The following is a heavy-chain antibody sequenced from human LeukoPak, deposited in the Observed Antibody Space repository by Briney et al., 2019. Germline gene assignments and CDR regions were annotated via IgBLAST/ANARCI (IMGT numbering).Heavy chain of an antibody. J-gene: IGHJ5*02. D-gene: IGHD4-11*01. CDR1: GDSITSHY. CDR2: IFYSGNT. CDR3: ARTGDYSRSTGGWFDP. Sequence: SETLSLTCTVSGDSITSHYWSWVRQAPGKGLEWIGYIFYSGNTNYSPSLKSRVTISLDTSKKQFSLRLTSVTTADTAVYFCARTGDYSRSTGGWFDPWGQGTLVTASS. V-gene: IGHV4-59*11.